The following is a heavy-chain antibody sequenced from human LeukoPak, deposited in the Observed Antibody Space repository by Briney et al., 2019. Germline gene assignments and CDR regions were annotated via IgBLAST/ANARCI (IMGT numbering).Heavy chain of an antibody. D-gene: IGHD3-22*01. CDR1: GFTFSSYA. CDR3: ARAIDTYYYDSSGYYYFDY. CDR2: INWNGGST. Sequence: GGSLRLSCAASGFTFSSYAMSWVRQAPGKGLEWVSGINWNGGSTGYADSVKGRFTISRDNAKNSLYLQMNSLRAEDTALYHCARAIDTYYYDSSGYYYFDYWGQGTLVTVSS. V-gene: IGHV3-20*01. J-gene: IGHJ4*02.